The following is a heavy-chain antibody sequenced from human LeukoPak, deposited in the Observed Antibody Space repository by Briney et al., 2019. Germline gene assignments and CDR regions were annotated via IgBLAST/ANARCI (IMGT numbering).Heavy chain of an antibody. CDR1: GGSISSHS. V-gene: IGHV4-4*07. Sequence: SETLSLTCTVSGGSISSHSWSWIRQPAGKGLEWIGRIFTSGSTYYNPSLKSRVIMSVDTSKNQFSLKLSSVTAADTAVYYCVRDFFHWGQGTLVTVSS. CDR3: VRDFFH. D-gene: IGHD2/OR15-2a*01. J-gene: IGHJ4*02. CDR2: IFTSGST.